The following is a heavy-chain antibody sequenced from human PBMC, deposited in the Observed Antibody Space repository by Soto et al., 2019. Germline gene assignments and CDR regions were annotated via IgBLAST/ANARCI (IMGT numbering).Heavy chain of an antibody. V-gene: IGHV3-7*03. CDR2: RKQDGSEK. D-gene: IGHD2-2*03. CDR3: ARDHRLGIVAFDI. J-gene: IGHJ3*02. CDR1: GFTFSSYW. Sequence: GGSLRLSCAASGFTFSSYWMSWVRQAPGKGLEWVANRKQDGSEKYYVDSVKGLFTISRDNAKNSLYLQMNSLRAEDTAVYYCARDHRLGIVAFDIWGQGTMGTVS.